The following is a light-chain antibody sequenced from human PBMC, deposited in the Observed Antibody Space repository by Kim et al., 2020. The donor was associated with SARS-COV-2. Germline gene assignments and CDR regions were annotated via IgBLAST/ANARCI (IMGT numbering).Light chain of an antibody. J-gene: IGKJ4*01. CDR2: SAS. CDR1: QRVRSD. Sequence: GAPGERATLSCRASQRVRSDLAWYQQKPGQSPRLLISSASTRASGIPARFSGSGSGTEFTLTISSLQSEDFAVYYCQQYNDWPLTFGGGTKVDIK. V-gene: IGKV3-15*01. CDR3: QQYNDWPLT.